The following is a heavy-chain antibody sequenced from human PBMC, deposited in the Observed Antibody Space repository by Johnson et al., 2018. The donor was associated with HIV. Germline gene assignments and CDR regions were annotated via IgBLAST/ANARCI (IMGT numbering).Heavy chain of an antibody. J-gene: IGHJ3*02. D-gene: IGHD3-16*01. CDR2: IYSGGST. Sequence: QVQLVESGGGVVRPGGSLRLSCAASGFTFSSYGMHWVRQAPGKGLEWVSVIYSGGSTYYADSVKGRFTISRDNSKNTLYLQMNSLRAEDTAVYYCAREGEPDGFDIWGQGTMVTVSS. CDR1: GFTFSSYG. CDR3: AREGEPDGFDI. V-gene: IGHV3-NL1*01.